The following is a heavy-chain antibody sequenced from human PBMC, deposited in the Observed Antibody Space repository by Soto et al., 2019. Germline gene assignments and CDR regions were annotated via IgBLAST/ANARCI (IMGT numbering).Heavy chain of an antibody. CDR1: GYSFTSYW. CDR3: ARFPVVVTAPPDY. J-gene: IGHJ4*02. CDR2: IYPGDSDT. Sequence: GESLKISCKGSGYSFTSYWIGWVRQMPGKGLEWMGIIYPGDSDTRHSPSFQGQVTISADKSISTAYLQWSSLKASDTAMYYCARFPVVVTAPPDYWGQGTLVTVSS. V-gene: IGHV5-51*01. D-gene: IGHD2-21*02.